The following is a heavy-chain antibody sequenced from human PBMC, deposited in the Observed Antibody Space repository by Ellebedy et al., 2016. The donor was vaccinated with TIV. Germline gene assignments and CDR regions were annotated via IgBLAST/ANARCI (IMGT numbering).Heavy chain of an antibody. D-gene: IGHD1-26*01. J-gene: IGHJ3*02. CDR2: ISYDGRRT. V-gene: IGHV3-30*03. CDR3: ARDLGAGVRVAWWAFDI. CDR1: GVTFSSHG. Sequence: PGGSLRLSCAVSGVTFSSHGMHWVRQAPGKGLEWVAVISYDGRRTFYEDSVRGRFTISRDNSKNTLYLEMSNLRAEDTAVYFCARDLGAGVRVAWWAFDIWGQGTTVSVSA.